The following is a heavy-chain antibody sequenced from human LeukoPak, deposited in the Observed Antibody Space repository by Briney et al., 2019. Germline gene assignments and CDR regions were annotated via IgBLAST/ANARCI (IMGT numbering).Heavy chain of an antibody. V-gene: IGHV4-59*01. J-gene: IGHJ4*02. CDR2: IYYSGST. CDR3: AGARISAMVPNFDH. Sequence: PSETLSLTCTVSGGSISSYYWSWIRQPPGKGLEWIGYIYYSGSTSYNPSLKSRVTISVDTSKNQFSLKLSSVTAADTAVYYCAGARISAMVPNFDHWGQGTLVTVSS. CDR1: GGSISSYY. D-gene: IGHD5-18*01.